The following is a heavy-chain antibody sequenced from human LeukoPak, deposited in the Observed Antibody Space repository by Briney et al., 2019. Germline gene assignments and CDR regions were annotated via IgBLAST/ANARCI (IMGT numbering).Heavy chain of an antibody. D-gene: IGHD2-2*02. J-gene: IGHJ4*02. V-gene: IGHV1-18*01. Sequence: ASVKVSCEASGYTFTSYGISWVRQAPGQGLEWMGWISAYNGNTNYAQKLQGRVTMTTDTSTSTAYMELRSLRSDDTAVYYCARADIVVVPAAIASDYWGQGTLVTVSS. CDR2: ISAYNGNT. CDR1: GYTFTSYG. CDR3: ARADIVVVPAAIASDY.